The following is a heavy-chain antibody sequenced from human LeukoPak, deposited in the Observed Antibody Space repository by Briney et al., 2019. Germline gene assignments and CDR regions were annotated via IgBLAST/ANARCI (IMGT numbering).Heavy chain of an antibody. CDR2: IYHSGST. CDR3: AREEVDKDSSSLPGSVLSRYFQH. Sequence: SQTLSLTCTVSGGSISSGGYYWSWIRQHPGKGLEWIGYIYHSGSTYYNPSLKSRVTISVDRSKNQFSLKLSSVTAADTAVYYCAREEVDKDSSSLPGSVLSRYFQHWGQGTLVTVSS. J-gene: IGHJ1*01. CDR1: GGSISSGGYY. V-gene: IGHV4-31*03. D-gene: IGHD6-6*01.